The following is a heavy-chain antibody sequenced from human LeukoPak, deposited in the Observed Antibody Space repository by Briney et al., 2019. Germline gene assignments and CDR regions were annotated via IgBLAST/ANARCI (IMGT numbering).Heavy chain of an antibody. CDR3: ARGVEPLAANTLAY. J-gene: IGHJ4*02. CDR2: LYSDGNT. CDR1: GFTVITND. Sequence: GESLKISCAASGFTVITNDMTWVRQAPVKGLEWVSVLYSDGNTKYADSVQGRFTISRDNSKNTLYLEMNSLSPDDTAVYYCARGVEPLAANTLAYWGQGTLVTVSS. D-gene: IGHD1-14*01. V-gene: IGHV3-53*01.